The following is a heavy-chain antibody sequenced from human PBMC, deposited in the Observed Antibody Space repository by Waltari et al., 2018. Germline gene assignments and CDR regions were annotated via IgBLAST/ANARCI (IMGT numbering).Heavy chain of an antibody. CDR3: ATTTSYRTIFGVVISDDAFDI. Sequence: QVQLQESGPGLVKPSETLSLTCAVSGYSLSSGYYWGWIRQPPGKGLEWIGSIYHSGSTYYNPSLKSRVTISVDTSKNQFSLKLSSVTAADTAVYYCATTTSYRTIFGVVISDDAFDIWGQGTMVTVSS. CDR1: GYSLSSGYY. CDR2: IYHSGST. J-gene: IGHJ3*02. V-gene: IGHV4-38-2*01. D-gene: IGHD3-3*01.